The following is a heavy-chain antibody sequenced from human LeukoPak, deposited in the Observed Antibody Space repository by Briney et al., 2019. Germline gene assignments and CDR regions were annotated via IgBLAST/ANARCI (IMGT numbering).Heavy chain of an antibody. J-gene: IGHJ4*02. CDR2: IYHSGST. CDR3: ARDCVSSSGWWNSRAGFDY. V-gene: IGHV4-39*07. Sequence: SETLSLTCTVSGGSISSSSYYWGWIRQPPGKGLEWIGEIYHSGSTNYNPSLKSRVTISVDKSKNQFSLKLSSVTAADTAVYYCARDCVSSSGWWNSRAGFDYWGQGTLVTVSS. CDR1: GGSISSSSYY. D-gene: IGHD6-19*01.